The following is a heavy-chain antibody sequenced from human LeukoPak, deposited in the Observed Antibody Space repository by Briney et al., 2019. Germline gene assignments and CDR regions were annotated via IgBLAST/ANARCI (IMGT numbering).Heavy chain of an antibody. CDR2: ISSSGGTI. CDR1: GFSLRSYE. V-gene: IGHV3-48*03. Sequence: GGSLRLSCVVSGFSLRSYEMNWVRQPPGKGLEWVSYISSSGGTIYYADSVKGRFTISRDNAKNSLYLQMNSLRAEDTAVYYCARVTYIAVAGTAYFDYWGQGTLVTVSS. J-gene: IGHJ4*02. CDR3: ARVTYIAVAGTAYFDY. D-gene: IGHD6-19*01.